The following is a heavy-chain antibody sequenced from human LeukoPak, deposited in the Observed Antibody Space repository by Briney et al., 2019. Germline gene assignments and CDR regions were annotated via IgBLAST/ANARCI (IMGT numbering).Heavy chain of an antibody. CDR1: GFTFSSYG. J-gene: IGHJ4*02. V-gene: IGHV3-30*02. CDR3: ARDVYGDYVPYYFDY. D-gene: IGHD4-17*01. CDR2: IRYDGSNK. Sequence: GGSLRLSCAASGFTFSSYGMHWVRRAPGKGLEWVAFIRYDGSNKYYADSVKGRFTISRDNSKNTLYLQMNSLRAEDTAVYYCARDVYGDYVPYYFDYWGQGTLVTVSS.